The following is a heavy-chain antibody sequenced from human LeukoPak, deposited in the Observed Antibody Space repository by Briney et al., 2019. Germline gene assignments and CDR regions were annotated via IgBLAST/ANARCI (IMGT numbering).Heavy chain of an antibody. CDR2: VYYSGST. V-gene: IGHV4-59*12. J-gene: IGHJ4*02. CDR1: GGSISSYY. CDR3: ARGRRIAAAGNYYFDY. Sequence: SETLSLTCTVSGGSISSYYWSWIRQPPGKGLEWIGYVYYSGSTNYNPSLKSRVTISVDTSKNQFSLKLSSVTAADTAVYYCARGRRIAAAGNYYFDYWGQGTLVTVSS. D-gene: IGHD6-13*01.